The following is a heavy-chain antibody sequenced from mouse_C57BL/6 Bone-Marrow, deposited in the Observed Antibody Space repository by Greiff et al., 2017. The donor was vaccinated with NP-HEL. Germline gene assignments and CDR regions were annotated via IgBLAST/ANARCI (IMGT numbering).Heavy chain of an antibody. CDR2: ISDGGSYT. Sequence: EVKLMESGGGLVKPGGSLKLSCAASGFTFSSYAMSWVRQTPEKRLEWVATISDGGSYTYYPDNVKGRFTISRDNAKNNLYLQMSHLKSEDTAMYYCARDGGYSGSSPDYWGQGTTLTVSS. CDR3: ARDGGYSGSSPDY. J-gene: IGHJ2*01. CDR1: GFTFSSYA. D-gene: IGHD1-1*01. V-gene: IGHV5-4*01.